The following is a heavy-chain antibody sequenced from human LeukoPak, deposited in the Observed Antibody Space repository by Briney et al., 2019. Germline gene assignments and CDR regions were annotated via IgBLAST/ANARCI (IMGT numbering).Heavy chain of an antibody. CDR1: GFTFSSFA. CDR2: IWYDGSNK. Sequence: PGKSLRLSCAASGFTFSSFAMNWVRQAPGKGLEWVALIWYDGSNKYYADSGKGRFTISRDNSKNTLNLQMNSLRAEDTAVYYCARDPPMIGGVFRGSFDYWGQGTLVTVSS. V-gene: IGHV3-33*01. J-gene: IGHJ4*02. CDR3: ARDPPMIGGVFRGSFDY. D-gene: IGHD3-10*01.